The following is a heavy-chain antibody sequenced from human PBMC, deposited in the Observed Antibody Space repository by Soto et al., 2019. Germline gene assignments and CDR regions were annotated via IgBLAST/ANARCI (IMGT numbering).Heavy chain of an antibody. CDR1: GLTFSSYA. CDR3: AKVPLYYGMDV. Sequence: EVQLLESGGGLFKPGGSLRLPLAASGLTFSSYAMSWVRQAPGKGLEWVSAISGSGGSTYYADSVKGRFTISRDNSKNTLYLQMNSLRAEDTAVYYCAKVPLYYGMDVWGQGTTVTVSS. V-gene: IGHV3-23*01. J-gene: IGHJ6*02. CDR2: ISGSGGST.